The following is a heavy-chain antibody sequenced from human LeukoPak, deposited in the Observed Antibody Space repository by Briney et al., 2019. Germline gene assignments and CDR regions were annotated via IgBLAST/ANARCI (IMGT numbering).Heavy chain of an antibody. V-gene: IGHV3-30*18. CDR2: ISYDGSNK. J-gene: IGHJ4*02. CDR1: GFTFSSSG. CDR3: AKDVSPPYSSGWYRSFDY. Sequence: PGGSLRLSRAASGFTFSSSGMHWVRQAPGKGLEWVAVISYDGSNKYYADSVKGRFTITRDNSKNTLYLQMNSLRAEDTAVYYCAKDVSPPYSSGWYRSFDYWGQGTLVTVSS. D-gene: IGHD6-19*01.